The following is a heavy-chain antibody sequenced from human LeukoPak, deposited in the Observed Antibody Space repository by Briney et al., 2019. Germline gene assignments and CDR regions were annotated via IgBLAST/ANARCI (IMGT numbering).Heavy chain of an antibody. CDR3: ARAPFTDSRGMDV. CDR1: GFTFSSYG. D-gene: IGHD2-15*01. J-gene: IGHJ6*02. V-gene: IGHV3-33*01. CDR2: IWYDGSNK. Sequence: GGSLRLSCAASGFTFSSYGMHWVRQAPGKGLEWVAVIWYDGSNKYYADSVKGRFTISRDNSKNTLYLQMNSLRAEDTAVYHCARAPFTDSRGMDVWGQGTTVTVSS.